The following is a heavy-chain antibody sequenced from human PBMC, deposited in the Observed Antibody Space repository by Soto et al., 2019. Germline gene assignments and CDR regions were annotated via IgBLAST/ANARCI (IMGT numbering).Heavy chain of an antibody. CDR1: GFTFSNAW. CDR2: IKSKTDGGTT. Sequence: LRLSCAASGFTFSNAWMSWVRQAPGKGLEWVGRIKSKTDGGTTDYAAPVKGRFTISRDDSKNTLYLQMNSLKTEDTAVYYCRGLRYYYYYGMDVWGQGTTVTVSS. D-gene: IGHD5-12*01. V-gene: IGHV3-15*01. J-gene: IGHJ6*02. CDR3: RGLRYYYYYGMDV.